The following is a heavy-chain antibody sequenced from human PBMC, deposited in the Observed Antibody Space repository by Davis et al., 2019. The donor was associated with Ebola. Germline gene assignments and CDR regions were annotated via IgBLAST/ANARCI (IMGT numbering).Heavy chain of an antibody. V-gene: IGHV5-51*01. CDR2: IYVGDSDT. D-gene: IGHD3-22*01. Sequence: GESLKISCKGSGYSFTSYWIGWVRQMPGKGLEWMGIIYVGDSDTRYSPSFEGQVTISVDRSISTAYLQWSSLKASDTAMYYCAKQESLYGSSDYWGQGTLVTVSS. CDR1: GYSFTSYW. J-gene: IGHJ4*02. CDR3: AKQESLYGSSDY.